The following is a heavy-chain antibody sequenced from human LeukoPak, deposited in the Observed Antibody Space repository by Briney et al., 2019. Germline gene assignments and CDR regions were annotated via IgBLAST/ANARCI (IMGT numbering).Heavy chain of an antibody. V-gene: IGHV4-30-4*01. CDR2: IYYSGST. Sequence: PSETLSLTCTVSGGSISSGDYYWSWIRQPPGKGLEWIGYIYYSGSTYYNPSLKSRVTISVDTSKNQFSLKLSSVTAADTAVYYCARGGGGYSDSWDAFDIWGQGTMVTVSS. CDR1: GGSISSGDYY. CDR3: ARGGGGYSDSWDAFDI. D-gene: IGHD3-22*01. J-gene: IGHJ3*02.